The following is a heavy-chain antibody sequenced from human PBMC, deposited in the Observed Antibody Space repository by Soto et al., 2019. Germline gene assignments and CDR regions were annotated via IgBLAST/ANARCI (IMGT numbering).Heavy chain of an antibody. D-gene: IGHD5-18*01. CDR1: GGTFNSCT. J-gene: IGHJ4*02. Sequence: QVQLVQSGAEVKKPGSSVKVSCKASGGTFNSCTISWVRQAPGQGLEWMGRIIPILGIANYAQKFQGRVTITADKSTSTAYMELSSLRSEDTAVYYCAKDEDTAMGTDYWGQGTLVTLSS. V-gene: IGHV1-69*08. CDR2: IIPILGIA. CDR3: AKDEDTAMGTDY.